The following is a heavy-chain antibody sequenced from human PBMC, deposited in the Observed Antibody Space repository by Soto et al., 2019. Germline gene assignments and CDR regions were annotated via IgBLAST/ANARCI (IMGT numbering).Heavy chain of an antibody. V-gene: IGHV3-23*01. J-gene: IGHJ6*03. Sequence: GGSLRLSCAASGFTFSSYAMSWVRQAPGKGLEWVSAISGSGGSTYYADSVKGRFTISRDNSKNTLYLQMNSLGAEDTAVYYCAKDGGPGAARYYYYYMDVWGKGTTVTVSS. CDR3: AKDGGPGAARYYYYYMDV. CDR2: ISGSGGST. D-gene: IGHD6-6*01. CDR1: GFTFSSYA.